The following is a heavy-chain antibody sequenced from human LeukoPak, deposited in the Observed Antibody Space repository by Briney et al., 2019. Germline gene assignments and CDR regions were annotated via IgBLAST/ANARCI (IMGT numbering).Heavy chain of an antibody. D-gene: IGHD3-22*01. Sequence: GGSLRLSCAASGFTFSSYAMSSVRQAPGKGLEWVSAISGSGGITYYADSVKGRFTIPRDNSKNTLYMQMNRLRAEQKAVYSCARGPPTYYYASTSLQSIYLHDFDIWGQGTMVTVSS. CDR1: GFTFSSYA. V-gene: IGHV3-23*01. J-gene: IGHJ3*02. CDR2: ISGSGGIT. CDR3: ARGPPTYYYASTSLQSIYLHDFDI.